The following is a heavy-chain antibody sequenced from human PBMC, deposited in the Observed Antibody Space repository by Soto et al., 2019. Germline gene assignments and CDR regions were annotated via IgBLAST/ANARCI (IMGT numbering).Heavy chain of an antibody. V-gene: IGHV2-70*04. D-gene: IGHD1-26*01. CDR1: GFSLSTSGMR. Sequence: SGPTLVNPTQTLTLTCTFSGFSLSTSGMRVSWIRQPPGKALEWLARIDWDDDKFYSTSLKTRLTISKDTSKNQVVLTMTNMDPVDTATYYCARADSGSYDYWGQGTLVPVSS. CDR3: ARADSGSYDY. J-gene: IGHJ4*02. CDR2: IDWDDDK.